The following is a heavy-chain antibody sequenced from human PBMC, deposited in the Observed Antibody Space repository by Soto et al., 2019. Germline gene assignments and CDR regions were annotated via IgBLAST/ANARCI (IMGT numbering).Heavy chain of an antibody. CDR3: ARGGGSGWYYTIDY. CDR2: INAGNGNT. J-gene: IGHJ4*02. CDR1: GYTFTSYA. V-gene: IGHV1-3*01. D-gene: IGHD6-19*01. Sequence: ASVKVSCKASGYTFTSYAMHWVRQAPGQRLEWMGWINAGNGNTKYSQKFQGRVTITRDTSASTAYMELSSLRSEDTSVYYCARGGGSGWYYTIDYWGQGTLVTSPQ.